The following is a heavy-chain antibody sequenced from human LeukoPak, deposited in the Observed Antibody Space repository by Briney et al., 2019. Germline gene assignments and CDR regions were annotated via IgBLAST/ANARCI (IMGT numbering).Heavy chain of an antibody. J-gene: IGHJ4*02. CDR2: ISGSGGST. CDR1: GSTFSSYA. D-gene: IGHD6-13*01. V-gene: IGHV3-23*01. CDR3: AEDIAAAATLDY. Sequence: GGSLRLSCAASGSTFSSYAMSWVRQAPGKGLEWVSAISGSGGSTYYADSVKGRFTISRDNSKNTLYLQMNSLRAEDTAVYYCAEDIAAAATLDYWGQGTLVTVSS.